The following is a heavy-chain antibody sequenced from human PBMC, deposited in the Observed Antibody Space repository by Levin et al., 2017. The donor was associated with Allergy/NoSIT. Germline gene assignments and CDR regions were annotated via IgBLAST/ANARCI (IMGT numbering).Heavy chain of an antibody. V-gene: IGHV3-30*18. J-gene: IGHJ3*02. D-gene: IGHD6-19*01. CDR1: GFTFSSYG. Sequence: GGSLRLSCAASGFTFSSYGMHWVRQAPGKGLEWVAVISYDGSNKYYADSVKGRFTISRDNSKNTLYLQMNSLRAEDTAVYYCAKVRNSSGWYVAFDIWGQGTMVTVSS. CDR2: ISYDGSNK. CDR3: AKVRNSSGWYVAFDI.